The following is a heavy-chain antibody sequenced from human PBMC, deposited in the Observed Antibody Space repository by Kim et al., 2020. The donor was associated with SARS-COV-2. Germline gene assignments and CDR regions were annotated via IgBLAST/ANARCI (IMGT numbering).Heavy chain of an antibody. CDR1: GFTFTSSA. CDR3: AAATSSWVTRVFDY. CDR2: IVVGSGNT. Sequence: SVKVSCKASGFTFTSSAVQWVRQARGQRLEWIGWIVVGSGNTNYAQKFQERVTITRDMSTSTAYMELSSLRSEDTAVYYCAAATSSWVTRVFDYWGQGTLVTVSS. D-gene: IGHD6-13*01. J-gene: IGHJ4*02. V-gene: IGHV1-58*01.